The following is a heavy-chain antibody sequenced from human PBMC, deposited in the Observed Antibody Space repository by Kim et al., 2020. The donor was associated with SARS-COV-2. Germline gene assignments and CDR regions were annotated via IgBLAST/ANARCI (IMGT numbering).Heavy chain of an antibody. CDR1: GFTFSRRA. Sequence: GGSLRLSCAASGFTFSRRAMSWVRQVPGKGLEWIASVNNNNNPYYADSVKGRFTVSRDITKDTLYLKMNSLSSDDTALYYCAKDHPSSGWPTFDSWGQGT. J-gene: IGHJ4*02. CDR2: VNNNNNP. CDR3: AKDHPSSGWPTFDS. V-gene: IGHV3-23*05. D-gene: IGHD6-19*01.